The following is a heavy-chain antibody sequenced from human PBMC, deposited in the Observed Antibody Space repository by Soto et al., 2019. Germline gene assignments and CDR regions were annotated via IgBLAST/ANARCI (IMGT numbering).Heavy chain of an antibody. CDR1: GGSFTTYY. V-gene: IGHV4-34*01. CDR3: AIGERAGDYDY. J-gene: IGHJ4*02. Sequence: QVQPEQWGAGLLKPSETLSLTCAVYGGSFTTYYWSWIRQPPGKGLEWLGEINHSGSINYNPSLKSRVTISRDTSKRQASLKVSSVTVAETAVYYCAIGERAGDYDYWGQGTLVTVSS. CDR2: INHSGSI. D-gene: IGHD4-17*01.